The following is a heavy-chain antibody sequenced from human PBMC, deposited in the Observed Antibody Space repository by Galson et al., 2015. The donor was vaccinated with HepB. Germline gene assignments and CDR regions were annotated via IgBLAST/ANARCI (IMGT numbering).Heavy chain of an antibody. Sequence: LSLSCAASGFTFSSYAMHWVRQAPGKGLEWVAVISYDGSNKYYADSVKGRFTISRDNSKNTLYLQMNSLRAEDTAVYYCAREGYSSSSRTGYFDYWGQGTLVTVSS. CDR1: GFTFSSYA. V-gene: IGHV3-30-3*01. D-gene: IGHD6-6*01. CDR2: ISYDGSNK. CDR3: AREGYSSSSRTGYFDY. J-gene: IGHJ4*02.